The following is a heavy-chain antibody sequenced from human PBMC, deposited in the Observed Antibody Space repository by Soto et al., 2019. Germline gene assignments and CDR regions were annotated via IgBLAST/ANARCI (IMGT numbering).Heavy chain of an antibody. J-gene: IGHJ4*02. CDR2: IYYSGST. V-gene: IGHV4-39*01. CDR3: ARHGVYYDSLVALDY. Sequence: PSETLSLTCTVSGGSISSSSYYWGWIRQPPGKGLEWIGSIYYSGSTYYNPSLKSRVTISVDTSKNQFSLKLSSVTAADTAVYYCARHGVYYDSLVALDYWGQGTLVTVSS. CDR1: GGSISSSSYY. D-gene: IGHD3-22*01.